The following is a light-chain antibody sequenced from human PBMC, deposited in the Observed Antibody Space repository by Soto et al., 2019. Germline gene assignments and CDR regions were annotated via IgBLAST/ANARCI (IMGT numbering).Light chain of an antibody. Sequence: PVLTQSPSASASLGASVKLTCTLSSGHSSYTFAWYQQQPEKGPRFLMKLNSDGSHSKGDGIPDRFSGSSSGAERYLTISSLQSEDEADYYCQTWGTGTVVFGGGTKLTVL. CDR3: QTWGTGTVV. CDR1: SGHSSYT. J-gene: IGLJ2*01. V-gene: IGLV4-69*01. CDR2: LNSDGSH.